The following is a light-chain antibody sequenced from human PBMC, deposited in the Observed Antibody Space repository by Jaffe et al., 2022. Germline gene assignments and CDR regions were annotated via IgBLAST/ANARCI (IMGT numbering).Light chain of an antibody. CDR2: TTS. J-gene: IGKJ2*01. CDR3: QHLNAYPYT. V-gene: IGKV1-9*01. CDR1: DDIGSH. Sequence: DIQLTQSPSLLSASVGDRVTITCRASDDIGSHLAWYQHKPGQAPEVLIHTTSILYSGVPSRFSGSGSATEFTLTISSLQPEDFATYFCQHLNAYPYTFGQGTKLEIK.